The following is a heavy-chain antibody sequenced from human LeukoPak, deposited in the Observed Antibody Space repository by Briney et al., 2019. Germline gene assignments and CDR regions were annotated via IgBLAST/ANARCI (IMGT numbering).Heavy chain of an antibody. D-gene: IGHD4-17*01. Sequence: PSGTLSLTCAVSGGSISSSNWWSWVRQPPGKGLEWIGEIYHSGSTNYNPSLKSRVTISVDKSKNQFSLKLSSVTAADTAVYYCARVRLRETTVTRIGAFDIWGQGTMVTVSS. J-gene: IGHJ3*02. CDR3: ARVRLRETTVTRIGAFDI. V-gene: IGHV4-4*02. CDR2: IYHSGST. CDR1: GGSISSSNW.